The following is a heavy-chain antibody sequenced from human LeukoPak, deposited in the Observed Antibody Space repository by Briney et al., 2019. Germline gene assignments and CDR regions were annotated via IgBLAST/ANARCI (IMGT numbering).Heavy chain of an antibody. CDR2: ISYDGSNK. J-gene: IGHJ4*02. D-gene: IGHD1-26*01. Sequence: GRSLRLSCAASGFTFSSYAMHWVRQAPGKGLEWVAVISYDGSNKYYADSVKGRFTISRDNAKNSLYLQMNSLRAEDTAVYYCARDSRELRYWGQGTLITVSS. CDR3: ARDSRELRY. CDR1: GFTFSSYA. V-gene: IGHV3-30*04.